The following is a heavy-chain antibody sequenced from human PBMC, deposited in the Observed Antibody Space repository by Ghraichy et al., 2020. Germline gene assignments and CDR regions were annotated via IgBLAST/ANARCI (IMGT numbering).Heavy chain of an antibody. J-gene: IGHJ4*02. CDR2: IRSKAYGGTT. V-gene: IGHV3-49*04. D-gene: IGHD3-16*01. Sequence: GESLRLSCTASGFTFGDYAMSWVRQAPGKGLEWVGFIRSKAYGGTTEYAASVKGRFTISRDDSKSIAYLQMNSLKTEDTAVYYCTRNYGNSDYWGQGTLVTVSS. CDR1: GFTFGDYA. CDR3: TRNYGNSDY.